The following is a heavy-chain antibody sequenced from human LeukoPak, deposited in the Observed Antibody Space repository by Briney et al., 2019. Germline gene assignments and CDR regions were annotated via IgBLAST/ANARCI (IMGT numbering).Heavy chain of an antibody. CDR2: ISGSGGST. D-gene: IGHD6-19*01. V-gene: IGHV3-23*01. CDR3: AKELSSGYYGYYFDY. Sequence: PGGSLRLSCAASGFTFSSYAMSWVRQAPGKGLEWVSTISGSGGSTNYADSAKGRFTISRDNSKNTLYLQMNSLRAEDTAVYYCAKELSSGYYGYYFDYWGQGTLVTVSS. CDR1: GFTFSSYA. J-gene: IGHJ4*02.